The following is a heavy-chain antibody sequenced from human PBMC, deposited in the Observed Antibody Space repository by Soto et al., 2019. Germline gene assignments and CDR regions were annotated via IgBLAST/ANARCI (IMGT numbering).Heavy chain of an antibody. CDR1: GGSISSYY. CDR2: FYYSGST. D-gene: IGHD5-12*01. V-gene: IGHV4-59*08. J-gene: IGHJ4*02. CDR3: ARQAREGYNSAVY. Sequence: QVQLQESGPGLVKPSETLSLTCTVSGGSISSYYWNWIRQPPGKGLEWIGYFYYSGSTSYNPSLKSRVTMSVDTSKHQFSLKLTSVTAADTAVYYCARQAREGYNSAVYWGQGTLVTVSS.